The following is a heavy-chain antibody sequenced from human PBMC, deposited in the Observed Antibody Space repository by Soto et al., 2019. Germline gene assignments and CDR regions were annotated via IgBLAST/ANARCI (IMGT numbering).Heavy chain of an antibody. D-gene: IGHD6-19*01. V-gene: IGHV3-23*01. Sequence: EVQLLESGGGLVQPGGSLRLSCAASGFAFSSCDMSWVRQAPGRGLEWVSAIRGNGASTYYADSVKGRFTISTDSSKSTLYLQMDSLRAEDTAVYYCAKQSLDHSSGWYMDYWGQGTLVTVSS. CDR2: IRGNGAST. CDR1: GFAFSSCD. CDR3: AKQSLDHSSGWYMDY. J-gene: IGHJ4*02.